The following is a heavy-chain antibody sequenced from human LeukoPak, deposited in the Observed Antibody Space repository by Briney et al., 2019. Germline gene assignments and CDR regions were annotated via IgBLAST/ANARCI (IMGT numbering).Heavy chain of an antibody. Sequence: GGSLRLSCAASGFSFSVYWMHWVRQAPGKGLEWVSSISSSSIYIYYADSLKGRFAISRNNAKNSLYLHIDSLRAEDTAVYYCARGRVGQWLVDAFDIWGQGTMVTVSS. CDR2: ISSSSIYI. V-gene: IGHV3-21*01. CDR3: ARGRVGQWLVDAFDI. J-gene: IGHJ3*02. D-gene: IGHD6-19*01. CDR1: GFSFSVYW.